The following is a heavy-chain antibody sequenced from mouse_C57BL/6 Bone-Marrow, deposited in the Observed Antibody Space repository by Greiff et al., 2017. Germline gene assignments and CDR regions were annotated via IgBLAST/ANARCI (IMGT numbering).Heavy chain of an antibody. V-gene: IGHV1-15*01. CDR3: TRWDTTVVDSFDY. CDR2: IDPETGGT. J-gene: IGHJ2*01. CDR1: GYTFTDYE. D-gene: IGHD1-1*01. Sequence: LQESGAELVRPGASVTLSCKASGYTFTDYEMHWVKQTPVHGLEWIGAIDPETGGTAYNQKFKGKAILTADKSSSTAYMELRSLTSEDSAVYYCTRWDTTVVDSFDYWGQGTTLTVSS.